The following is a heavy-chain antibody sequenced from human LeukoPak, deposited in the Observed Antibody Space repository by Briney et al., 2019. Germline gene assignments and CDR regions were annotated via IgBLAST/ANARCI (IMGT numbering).Heavy chain of an antibody. CDR1: GGSTNTYC. D-gene: IGHD5-12*01. Sequence: SETLSLTCTVSGGSTNTYCWSWIRQPAEKGLEWIGRIYPSGSTYYNPSLKSRVTISIDKSKNQFSLRLTSVTAADTAVYYCARDGSGYSEYYFDDWVQGRLVTV. CDR3: ARDGSGYSEYYFDD. CDR2: IYPSGST. V-gene: IGHV4-4*07. J-gene: IGHJ4*02.